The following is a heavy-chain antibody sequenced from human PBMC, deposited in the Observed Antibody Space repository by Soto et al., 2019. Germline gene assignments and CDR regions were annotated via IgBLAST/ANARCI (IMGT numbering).Heavy chain of an antibody. V-gene: IGHV1-69*13. J-gene: IGHJ6*02. CDR1: GGTFSSYA. CDR3: ARVLGVGATTGYYYGMDV. Sequence: SVKVSCKASGGTFSSYAISWVRQAPGQGLEWMGGIIPIFGTANYAQKFQGRVTITADESTSTAYMELSSLRSEDTAVYYCARVLGVGATTGYYYGMDVWGHGTTVTVSS. D-gene: IGHD1-26*01. CDR2: IIPIFGTA.